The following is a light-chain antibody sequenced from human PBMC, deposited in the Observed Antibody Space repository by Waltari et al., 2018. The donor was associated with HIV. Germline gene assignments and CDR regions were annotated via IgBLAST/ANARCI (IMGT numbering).Light chain of an antibody. V-gene: IGKV1-33*01. CDR3: QQYNNLPLT. Sequence: DIQMTQSPSSLSASVGDRVTITCQASQDINNFLNWYQQKAGKAPKLLIYDASNLKTGVPSRFSGSGSGTDFTLTISSLQPEDFATYYCQQYNNLPLTFGGGTKVEIK. J-gene: IGKJ4*01. CDR1: QDINNF. CDR2: DAS.